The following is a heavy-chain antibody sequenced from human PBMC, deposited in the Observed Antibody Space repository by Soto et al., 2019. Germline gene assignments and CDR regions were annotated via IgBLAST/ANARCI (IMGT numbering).Heavy chain of an antibody. CDR2: TYYRSKWYN. J-gene: IGHJ4*02. CDR3: ARTVRHFEQQLTGGYFDY. D-gene: IGHD6-13*01. Sequence: SQTLSLTCAISGDSVSSNSAAWNWIRQSPSRGLEWLGRTYYRSKWYNDYAVSVKSRITINPDTSKNQFSLQLNSVTPEDTAVYYCARTVRHFEQQLTGGYFDYWGQGTLVTVSS. V-gene: IGHV6-1*01. CDR1: GDSVSSNSAA.